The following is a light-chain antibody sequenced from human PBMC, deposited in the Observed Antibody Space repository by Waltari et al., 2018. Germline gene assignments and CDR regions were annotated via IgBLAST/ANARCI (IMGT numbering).Light chain of an antibody. Sequence: SYELTQPPSVSVSPGQTASITCSGDKLGDQYIHWYQQKPAQSPVLVIHQDNKRPSGIPGRFAGSSSGNTATLTISGTQAIDEADYFCQAWDRSPIFGGGTKLTVL. CDR3: QAWDRSPI. J-gene: IGLJ2*01. V-gene: IGLV3-1*01. CDR2: QDN. CDR1: KLGDQY.